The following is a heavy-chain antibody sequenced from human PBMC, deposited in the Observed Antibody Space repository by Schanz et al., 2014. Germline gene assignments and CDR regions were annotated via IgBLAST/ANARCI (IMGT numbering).Heavy chain of an antibody. CDR1: GFTFNTSW. V-gene: IGHV3-74*01. J-gene: IGHJ6*02. CDR2: VSRDGSET. CDR3: ASGASRDYFAMDV. Sequence: EVQLVESGGGFVQPGGSLRLSCAASGFTFNTSWFHWVRQPPGKGLLWVSRVSRDGSETTYVDSGRGRFTISRDTAKNTVFLQMNNLRAEDTAVYYCASGASRDYFAMDVWGQGTTVTVSS.